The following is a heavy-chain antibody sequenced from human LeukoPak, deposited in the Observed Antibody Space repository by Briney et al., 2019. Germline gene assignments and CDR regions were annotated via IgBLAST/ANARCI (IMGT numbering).Heavy chain of an antibody. V-gene: IGHV3-23*01. Sequence: PGGSLRLSCAASGFTFSSYAMSWVRQAPGKGLEWVSVISGSGGGTYYADSVKGRFTISRDSSKNTLFLQMNSLRAEDTAVYYCARVRNYDYVWGSYLHWGQGTLVTVSS. D-gene: IGHD3-16*01. CDR3: ARVRNYDYVWGSYLH. CDR2: ISGSGGGT. J-gene: IGHJ4*02. CDR1: GFTFSSYA.